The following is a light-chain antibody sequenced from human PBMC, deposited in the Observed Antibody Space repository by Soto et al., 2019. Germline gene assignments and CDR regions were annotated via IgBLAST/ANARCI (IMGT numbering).Light chain of an antibody. CDR1: SSDVGGYNY. Sequence: QSALTQPASVSGSPGQSITISCTGTSSDVGGYNYVSWYQQHPGKAPKLMIYDVSNRPSGVSNRFSGSKSGNTASLTISGLQAEDEADYYCSSYTSSVTRVFGTGTEVTVL. CDR3: SSYTSSVTRV. J-gene: IGLJ1*01. CDR2: DVS. V-gene: IGLV2-14*01.